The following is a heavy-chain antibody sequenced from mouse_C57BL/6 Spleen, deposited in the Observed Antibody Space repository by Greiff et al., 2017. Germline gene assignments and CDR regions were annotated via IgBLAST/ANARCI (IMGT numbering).Heavy chain of an antibody. CDR2: INPNNGGT. CDR1: GYTFTDYY. D-gene: IGHD2-4*01. J-gene: IGHJ3*01. Sequence: VQLQQSGPELVKPGASVKISCKASGYTFTDYYMNWVKQSHGKSLEWIGDINPNNGGTSYNQKFKGKATLTVDKSSSTAYMELRSLTSEDSAVYYCARLGYDYDVFAYWGQGTLVTVSA. V-gene: IGHV1-26*01. CDR3: ARLGYDYDVFAY.